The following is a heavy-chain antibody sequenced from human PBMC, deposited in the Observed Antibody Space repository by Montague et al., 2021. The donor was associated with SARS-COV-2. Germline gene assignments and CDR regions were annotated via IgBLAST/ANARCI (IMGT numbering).Heavy chain of an antibody. Sequence: SLRLSCAASGFTFSSYAMHWVRQAPGKGLEWVAVISYDGSNKYYADSVKGRFTISRDNSKNTLYLQMNSLRAEDTAVYYCARDSPLSGYSNYYFDYWGQGTLVTDSS. CDR2: ISYDGSNK. V-gene: IGHV3-30-3*01. J-gene: IGHJ4*02. CDR3: ARDSPLSGYSNYYFDY. D-gene: IGHD4-11*01. CDR1: GFTFSSYA.